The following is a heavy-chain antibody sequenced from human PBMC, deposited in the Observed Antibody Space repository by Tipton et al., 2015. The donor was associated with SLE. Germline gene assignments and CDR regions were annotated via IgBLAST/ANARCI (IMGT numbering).Heavy chain of an antibody. CDR3: TRRGSYNRTDLDV. D-gene: IGHD1-1*01. J-gene: IGHJ3*01. CDR2: IYHTGTS. V-gene: IGHV4-4*02. Sequence: TLSLTCTVSGDSISSYNWWTWVRQPPGKGLEWIGEIYHTGTSNYNPSLKSQFTMSVDTSKSQFSLTLDSVTAADTAVYYCTRRGSYNRTDLDVWCQGTTVTVSS. CDR1: GDSISSYNW.